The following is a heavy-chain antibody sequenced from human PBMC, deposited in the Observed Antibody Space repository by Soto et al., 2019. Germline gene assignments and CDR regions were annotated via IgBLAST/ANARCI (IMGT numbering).Heavy chain of an antibody. CDR2: IKSKTDGGTT. D-gene: IGHD2-15*01. V-gene: IGHV3-15*01. J-gene: IGHJ4*02. Sequence: EVQLVESGGGLVKPGGSLRLSCAASGFTFSNAWMSWVRQAPGKGLEWVGRIKSKTDGGTTDYAAPVKGRFTISRDDSKHTLYPQMNSLKTEDRAVYYCAYWSGGSCYSVDFDYWGQGTLVTVSS. CDR1: GFTFSNAW. CDR3: AYWSGGSCYSVDFDY.